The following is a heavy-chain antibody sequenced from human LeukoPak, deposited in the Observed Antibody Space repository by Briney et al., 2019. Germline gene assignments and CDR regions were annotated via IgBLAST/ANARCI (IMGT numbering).Heavy chain of an antibody. D-gene: IGHD2-15*01. CDR2: IKQDGSEK. CDR3: ARDYTYCSGGTCYDRFDY. CDR1: RFTFSNYW. V-gene: IGHV3-7*01. J-gene: IGHJ4*02. Sequence: GGSLRLSCAASRFTFSNYWMSWVRQAPGKGLEWVANIKQDGSEKYYVDSVKGRFTISRDNAKNSLYLQMTSLRAEDTAVYYCARDYTYCSGGTCYDRFDYWGQGTLVTVSS.